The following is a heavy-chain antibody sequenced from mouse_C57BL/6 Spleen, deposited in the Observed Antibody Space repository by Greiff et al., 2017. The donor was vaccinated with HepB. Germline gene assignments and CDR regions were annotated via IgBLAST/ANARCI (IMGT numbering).Heavy chain of an antibody. CDR3: ARSITTVVATGDYYAMDY. D-gene: IGHD1-1*01. V-gene: IGHV14-2*01. J-gene: IGHJ4*01. Sequence: VHVKQSGAELVKPGASVKLSCTASGFNIKDYYMHWVKQRTEQGLEWIGRIDPEDGETKYAPKFQGKATITADTSSNTAYLQLSSLTSEDTAVYYCARSITTVVATGDYYAMDYWGQGTSVTVSS. CDR2: IDPEDGET. CDR1: GFNIKDYY.